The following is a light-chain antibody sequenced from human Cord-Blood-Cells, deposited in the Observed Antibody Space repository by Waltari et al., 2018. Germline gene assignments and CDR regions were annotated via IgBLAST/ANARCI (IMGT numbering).Light chain of an antibody. CDR2: DVS. V-gene: IGLV2-14*01. CDR1: SSDVGGYTY. J-gene: IGLJ1*01. Sequence: QSALTQPASVSGSPGQSITISCTGTSSDVGGYTYVSLYQQHPGKAPKLMIYDVSKRPSGVSNRFSGSKSGNTASLTISGLQAEDEADYYCSSYTSSSTYVFGTGTKVTVL. CDR3: SSYTSSSTYV.